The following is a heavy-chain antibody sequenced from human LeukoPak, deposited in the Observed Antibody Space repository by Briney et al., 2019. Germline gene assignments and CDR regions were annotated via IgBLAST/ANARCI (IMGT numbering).Heavy chain of an antibody. CDR1: GGSISSYF. CDR2: VYYSGST. CDR3: ARQVPYGDYDT. J-gene: IGHJ4*02. D-gene: IGHD4-17*01. V-gene: IGHV4-59*01. Sequence: SETLSLTCTVAGGSISSYFWSWIRQPPGKGLEWIGYVYYSGSTNYNPSLKSRVTISVDTSKKQFSLKLSSATAADTAVYYCARQVPYGDYDTWGQGTLVTVSS.